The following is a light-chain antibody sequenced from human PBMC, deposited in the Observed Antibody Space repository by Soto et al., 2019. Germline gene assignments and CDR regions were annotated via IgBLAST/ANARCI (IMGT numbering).Light chain of an antibody. CDR2: DAS. CDR3: QHFSSYPLT. Sequence: AIQLTQSPSSLSASVGDRVTITCRASQGISSALAWYQQKPGKPPNLMIYDASTLQGGVSPRFSRSGSGTDFTLTISSLQPEDFTAYYCQHFSSYPLTFGGGTKVEI. V-gene: IGKV1-13*02. J-gene: IGKJ4*01. CDR1: QGISSA.